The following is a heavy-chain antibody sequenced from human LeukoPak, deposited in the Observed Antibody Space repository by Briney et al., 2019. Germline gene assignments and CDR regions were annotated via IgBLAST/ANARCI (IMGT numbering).Heavy chain of an antibody. CDR3: ARDGSCSSTSCYGWFDP. CDR1: GFTFSSYA. CDR2: ISYDGSNK. V-gene: IGHV3-30-3*01. J-gene: IGHJ5*02. D-gene: IGHD2-2*01. Sequence: GGSLRLSCAASGFTFSSYAMSWVRQAPGKGLEWVAVISYDGSNKYYADSVKGRFTISRDNSKNTLYLQMNSLRAEDTAVYYCARDGSCSSTSCYGWFDPWGQGTLVTVSS.